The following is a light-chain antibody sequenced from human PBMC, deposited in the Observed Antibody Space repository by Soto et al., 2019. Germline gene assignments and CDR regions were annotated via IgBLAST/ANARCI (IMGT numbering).Light chain of an antibody. J-gene: IGKJ4*01. V-gene: IGKV3-15*01. Sequence: EIVVTQSPATLSVSPGDRATLYCRASQSVSSILAWYQQKPGQAPRLLIYGASTRATDIPARFSGSGSGTEFTLTISSLQSEDFAVYYCQQYKKWPLTFGGGTKVEIK. CDR2: GAS. CDR3: QQYKKWPLT. CDR1: QSVSSI.